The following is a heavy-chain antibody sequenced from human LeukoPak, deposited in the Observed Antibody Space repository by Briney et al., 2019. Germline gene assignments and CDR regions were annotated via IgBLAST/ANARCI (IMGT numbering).Heavy chain of an antibody. V-gene: IGHV4-4*08. J-gene: IGHJ4*02. CDR2: IYTSGST. D-gene: IGHD3-10*01. CDR1: GGSISSYY. Sequence: PSETLSLTCTVSGGSISSYYWSWIRQPPGKGLEWIGRIYTSGSTNYNPSLKSRVTISVDTSKNQFSLKLSSVTAADTAVYYCASQNTWFGELLRWGQGTLVTVSS. CDR3: ASQNTWFGELLR.